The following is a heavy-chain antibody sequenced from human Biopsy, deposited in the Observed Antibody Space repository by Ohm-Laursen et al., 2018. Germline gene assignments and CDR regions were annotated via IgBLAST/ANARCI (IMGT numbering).Heavy chain of an antibody. CDR1: GYSFTSYG. Sequence: GASVTASCKASGYSFTSYGICWVRQAPGEGLEWMGRISGYNGNTNYAQKFQGRVTMTADTSTSTVYMEVRGLRSDDTAVYYCARVTLPLYLDYWGQGTRVAVSS. V-gene: IGHV1-18*01. D-gene: IGHD5/OR15-5a*01. CDR3: ARVTLPLYLDY. J-gene: IGHJ4*02. CDR2: ISGYNGNT.